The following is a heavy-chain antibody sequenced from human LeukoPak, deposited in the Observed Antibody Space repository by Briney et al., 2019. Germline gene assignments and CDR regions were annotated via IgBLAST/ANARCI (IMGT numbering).Heavy chain of an antibody. J-gene: IGHJ2*01. CDR3: ARVRTRWYFDL. Sequence: PSETLSLXCTVSGGSISSYYWSWIRQPPGKGLEWIGYIYYSGSTNYNPSLKSRVTISVDTSKNQFSLKLSSVTAADTAVYYCARVRTRWYFDLWGRRTLVTVSS. CDR1: GGSISSYY. D-gene: IGHD1-14*01. CDR2: IYYSGST. V-gene: IGHV4-59*01.